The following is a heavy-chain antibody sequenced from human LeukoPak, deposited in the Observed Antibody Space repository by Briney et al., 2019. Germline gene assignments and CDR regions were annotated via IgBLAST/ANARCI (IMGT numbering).Heavy chain of an antibody. Sequence: SETLSLTCTVSGGSISSYYWSWIRQPPGKGLEWIGYIYYSGSTNYNPSLRSRVTISVDTSKNQFSLELSSVTAADTAVYYCARVGFGNTPHPIDYWGQGALVTVSS. V-gene: IGHV4-59*01. CDR1: GGSISSYY. CDR3: ARVGFGNTPHPIDY. J-gene: IGHJ4*02. D-gene: IGHD4-23*01. CDR2: IYYSGST.